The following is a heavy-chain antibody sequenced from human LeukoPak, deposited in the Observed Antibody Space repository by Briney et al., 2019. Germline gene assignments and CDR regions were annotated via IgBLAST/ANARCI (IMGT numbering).Heavy chain of an antibody. Sequence: PGGSQRLSCAASGFTFSSYAMSWVRQAPGKGLEWVSSISGSDGTTYYADSVKGRFTISRDNSKYTLSLQMNSLRAEDTAVYYCAKASAMIVVVSKHFDYWGQGTLVTVSS. V-gene: IGHV3-23*01. CDR3: AKASAMIVVVSKHFDY. CDR2: ISGSDGTT. J-gene: IGHJ4*02. D-gene: IGHD3-22*01. CDR1: GFTFSSYA.